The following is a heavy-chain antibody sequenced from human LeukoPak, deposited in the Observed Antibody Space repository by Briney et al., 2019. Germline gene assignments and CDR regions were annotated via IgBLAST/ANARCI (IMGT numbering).Heavy chain of an antibody. Sequence: GGSLRLSCAASGFTFTRYWMSWVRQAPGKGLEFVANIRQDGTKTEYVDSVKGRFTISRDNAKNSLYLQMNNVRAEDTAVYYCARWRGAQSEFEYWGQGTLVTVSS. J-gene: IGHJ4*02. V-gene: IGHV3-7*01. D-gene: IGHD3-3*01. CDR2: IRQDGTKT. CDR1: GFTFTRYW. CDR3: ARWRGAQSEFEY.